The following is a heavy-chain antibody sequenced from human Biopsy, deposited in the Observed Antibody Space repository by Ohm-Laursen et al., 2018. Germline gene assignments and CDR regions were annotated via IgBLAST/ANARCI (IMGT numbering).Heavy chain of an antibody. V-gene: IGHV3-11*01. J-gene: IGHJ4*02. D-gene: IGHD5-24*01. CDR1: GFTFSDYY. CDR2: IHKDSTTE. Sequence: GSLRLSCSASGFTFSDYYMNWFRRAPGKGLEWIAYIHKDSTTEYYADSVRGRFSISRDNAQKSLYLQMNSLRAEDTAVYYCARDRREWQHFFDYWGQGTKVIVSS. CDR3: ARDRREWQHFFDY.